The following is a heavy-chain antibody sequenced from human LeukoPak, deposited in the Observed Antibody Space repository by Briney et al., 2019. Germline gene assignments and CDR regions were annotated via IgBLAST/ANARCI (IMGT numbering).Heavy chain of an antibody. Sequence: PGRSLRLSCAASGFTAITNDMTWVRQDPRKGLEWVSVLYSDGNTKYADSVQGRFTISRDNSKNTLYLEMNSLSPDDTAVYYCARGVEPLAANTLAYWGQGTLVTVS. CDR1: GFTAITND. J-gene: IGHJ4*02. CDR2: LYSDGNT. V-gene: IGHV3-53*01. CDR3: ARGVEPLAANTLAY. D-gene: IGHD1-14*01.